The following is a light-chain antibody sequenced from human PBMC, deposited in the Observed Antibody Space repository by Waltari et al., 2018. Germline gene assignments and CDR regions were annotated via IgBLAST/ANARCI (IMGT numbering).Light chain of an antibody. J-gene: IGLJ2*01. Sequence: QSALTQPRSVSGSPGQSVTISRTKTNSDIDPFNYVSWYQQHPGKAPKLVIYDVRVRPSGVPDRFSGSRSGNTASLIISGLQPEDEADYYCSSFPGDSLVFGGGTELTVL. CDR1: NSDIDPFNY. V-gene: IGLV2-11*01. CDR3: SSFPGDSLV. CDR2: DVR.